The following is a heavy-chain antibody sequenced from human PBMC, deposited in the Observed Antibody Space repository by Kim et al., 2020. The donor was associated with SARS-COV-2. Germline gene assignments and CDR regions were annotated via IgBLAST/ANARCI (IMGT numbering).Heavy chain of an antibody. Sequence: ASVKVSCKASGYTFTSYAMHWVRQAPGQRLEWMGWINAGNGNTKYSQKFQGRVTITRDTSASTAYMELSSLRSEDTAVYYCARGDLVQSGANWYYYYYYMDVWGKGTTVTVSS. D-gene: IGHD1-1*01. CDR1: GYTFTSYA. CDR3: ARGDLVQSGANWYYYYYYMDV. J-gene: IGHJ6*03. V-gene: IGHV1-3*01. CDR2: INAGNGNT.